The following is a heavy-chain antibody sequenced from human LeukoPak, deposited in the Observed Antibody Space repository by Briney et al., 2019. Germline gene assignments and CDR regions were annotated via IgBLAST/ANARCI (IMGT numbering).Heavy chain of an antibody. D-gene: IGHD3-16*01. CDR2: IYSGGST. CDR1: GFSFSSYG. J-gene: IGHJ6*02. CDR3: ARMGDYYYYYGMDV. V-gene: IGHV3-NL1*01. Sequence: GRSLRLSCAASGFSFSSYGMHWVRQAPDKGLEWVSVIYSGGSTYYADSVKGRFTISRDNSKNTLYLQMNSLRAEDTAVYYCARMGDYYYYYGMDVWGQGTTVTVSS.